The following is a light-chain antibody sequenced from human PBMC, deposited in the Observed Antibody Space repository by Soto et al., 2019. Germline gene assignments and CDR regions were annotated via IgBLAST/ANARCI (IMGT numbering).Light chain of an antibody. J-gene: IGLJ1*01. CDR2: DVN. V-gene: IGLV2-11*01. Sequence: QSALTQPRSVSGTPGQSVTNSCTGTSSDVGGYNSVSWYQQHPGKAPKLLIYDVNERPSGVPGRFSGSKSGNTASLTISGLQAEDESDYYCCSFAGTYTHYVFGTGTKLTVL. CDR3: CSFAGTYTHYV. CDR1: SSDVGGYNS.